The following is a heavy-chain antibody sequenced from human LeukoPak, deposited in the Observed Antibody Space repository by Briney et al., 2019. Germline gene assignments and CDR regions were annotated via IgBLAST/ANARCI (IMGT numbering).Heavy chain of an antibody. V-gene: IGHV3-7*01. CDR1: GFTFSSYW. CDR3: ARALLWFGDFYFDY. CDR2: IKQDGSEK. Sequence: GGSLRLSCAASGFTFSSYWMSWVRQAPGKGLEWVANIKQDGSEKYYVDSVKGRFTISRDNAKNSLYLQMNSLRAEDTAVYYCARALLWFGDFYFDYWGQGTLVTVSS. D-gene: IGHD3-10*01. J-gene: IGHJ4*02.